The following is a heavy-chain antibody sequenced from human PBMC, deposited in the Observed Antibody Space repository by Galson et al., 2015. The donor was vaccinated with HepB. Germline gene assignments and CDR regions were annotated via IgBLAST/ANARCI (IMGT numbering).Heavy chain of an antibody. CDR2: IDPSDSYT. CDR3: ARNTEMAVVDGYYYYGMDV. J-gene: IGHJ6*02. D-gene: IGHD2-2*01. V-gene: IGHV5-10-1*01. Sequence: QSGAEVKKPGESLRISCKGSRYSFTNYWISWVRQMPGKGLEWMGNIDPSDSYTNYSPSFQGHVTISVDKSTSTAYLQLSSLKAPDTAIYYCARNTEMAVVDGYYYYGMDVWGQGTTVTVSS. CDR1: RYSFTNYW.